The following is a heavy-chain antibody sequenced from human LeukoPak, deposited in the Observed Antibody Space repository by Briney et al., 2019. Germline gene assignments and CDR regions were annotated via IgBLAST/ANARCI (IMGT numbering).Heavy chain of an antibody. J-gene: IGHJ3*02. Sequence: ASVKVSCKVSGYTLTELSMHWVRQAPGKGLEWMGGFDPEDGETIYAQKFQGRVTMTVDTSTDTAYMELSSLRSEDTATYYCAISRFRYYYGAFDIWGQGTMVTVSS. CDR1: GYTLTELS. CDR3: AISRFRYYYGAFDI. D-gene: IGHD3-10*01. V-gene: IGHV1-24*01. CDR2: FDPEDGET.